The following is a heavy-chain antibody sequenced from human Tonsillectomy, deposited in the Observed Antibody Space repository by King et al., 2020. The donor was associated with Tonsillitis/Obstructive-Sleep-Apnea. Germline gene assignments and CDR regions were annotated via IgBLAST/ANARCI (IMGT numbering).Heavy chain of an antibody. V-gene: IGHV3-33*01. CDR2: IWYDGSNK. J-gene: IGHJ6*03. D-gene: IGHD2-21*01. Sequence: VQLVESGGGVVQPGRSLRLSCAASGFTFSSYGMHWVRQAPGKGLEWVAVIWYDGSNKFYADSVKGRFTISRDNSKHTLYLQMNSLRAEDTAVYYCAREAYFSPGYYYYYMDVWGKGTTVTVAS. CDR1: GFTFSSYG. CDR3: AREAYFSPGYYYYYMDV.